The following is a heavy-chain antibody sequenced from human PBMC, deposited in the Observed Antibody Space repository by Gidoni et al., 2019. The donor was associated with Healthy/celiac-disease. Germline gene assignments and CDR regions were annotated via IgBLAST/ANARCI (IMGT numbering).Heavy chain of an antibody. CDR2: IYYSGST. V-gene: IGHV4-39*01. Sequence: QLQLQESGPGLVKPSETLSLTCTVSGGSISSSSYYWGWIRQPPGKGLEWIGSIYYSGSTYYNPSLKSRVTISVDTSKNQFSLKLSSVTAADTAVYYCARHGEDCSGGSCYPDYYYYYGMDVWGQGTTVTVSS. J-gene: IGHJ6*01. CDR3: ARHGEDCSGGSCYPDYYYYYGMDV. CDR1: GGSISSSSYY. D-gene: IGHD2-15*01.